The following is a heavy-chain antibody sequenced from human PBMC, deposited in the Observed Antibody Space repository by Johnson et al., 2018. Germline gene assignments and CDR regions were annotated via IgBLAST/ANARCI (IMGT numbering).Heavy chain of an antibody. CDR2: ISFDESNK. D-gene: IGHD6-19*01. J-gene: IGHJ6*02. CDR3: AKDQIAVASYYYYGMDV. CDR1: GFNFSRNA. Sequence: VQLLESGGGVVQAGRSLRVSCAASGFNFSRNAMHWVRQAPGKGLEWVAVISFDESNKQYSDAVKGRFTISRDNSKDTLYLQMNSLRTEDTAVYYCAKDQIAVASYYYYGMDVWGQGTTVTVSS. V-gene: IGHV3-30*18.